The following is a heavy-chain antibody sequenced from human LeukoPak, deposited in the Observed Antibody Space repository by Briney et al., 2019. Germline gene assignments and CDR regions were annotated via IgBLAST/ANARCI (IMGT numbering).Heavy chain of an antibody. V-gene: IGHV3-48*04. J-gene: IGHJ4*02. CDR3: AGVPGTYQPTVY. CDR2: ISSSSSAI. CDR1: GFTFSTHN. Sequence: PGGSLRLSCAASGFTFSTHNMNWVRQAPGKGLEWLSYISSSSSAIYYADSVKGRFTISRDNAKNLLYLQMNSLRAEDTAVYYCAGVPGTYQPTVYWGQGTLSPSPQ. D-gene: IGHD2-2*01.